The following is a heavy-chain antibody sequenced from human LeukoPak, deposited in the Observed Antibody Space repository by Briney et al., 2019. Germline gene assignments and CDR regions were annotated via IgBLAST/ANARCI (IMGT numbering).Heavy chain of an antibody. J-gene: IGHJ5*02. D-gene: IGHD6-19*01. V-gene: IGHV1-8*01. CDR3: ARYYSSGWYNWFDP. CDR1: GYTFTSHD. Sequence: ASVKVSCKASGYTFTSHDINWVRQATGQGLEWMGWMNPNSGNTGYAQKFQGRVTMTRNTSISTAYMELSSLRSEDTAVYYCARYYSSGWYNWFDPWGQGTLVTVSS. CDR2: MNPNSGNT.